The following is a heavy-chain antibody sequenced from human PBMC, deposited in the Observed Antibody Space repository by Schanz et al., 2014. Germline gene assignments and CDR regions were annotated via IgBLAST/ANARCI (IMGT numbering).Heavy chain of an antibody. CDR1: GFTVSSNH. Sequence: VQLVESGGGVVQPGGSLRLSCAVSGFTVSSNHMSWVRQAPGKGLEWVSVIYSGIGAYYADSVKDRFTVCRDNSKNTVYHQMNRLRAEDTAVYYCARVHHYDPSGWGYFDYWGQGALVTVSS. D-gene: IGHD3-22*01. J-gene: IGHJ4*02. CDR2: IYSGIGA. V-gene: IGHV3-66*01. CDR3: ARVHHYDPSGWGYFDY.